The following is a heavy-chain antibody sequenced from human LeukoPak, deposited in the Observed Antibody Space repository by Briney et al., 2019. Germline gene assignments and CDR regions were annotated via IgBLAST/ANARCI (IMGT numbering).Heavy chain of an antibody. CDR3: ARDQKVALTYSSGWLDY. V-gene: IGHV1-18*01. Sequence: ASVKVSCKSSRYSFTSYGISWVRQAPGQGPEWMGWSSGFNGDTIYAQELQGRVTLSTDTSTRIAYVEVMSLRSDDTAVYYCARDQKVALTYSSGWLDYWGQGTLVTVSS. CDR1: RYSFTSYG. J-gene: IGHJ4*02. CDR2: SSGFNGDT. D-gene: IGHD6-25*01.